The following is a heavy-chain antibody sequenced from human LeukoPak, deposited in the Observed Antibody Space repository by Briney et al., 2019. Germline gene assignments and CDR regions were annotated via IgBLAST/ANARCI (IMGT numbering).Heavy chain of an antibody. Sequence: PGASLKISCKGSGYSFTSYWIGWVRQMPGKGLEWMGIIYPGDSDTRYSPSFQGQVTISADKSISTVSLKWSSLKAADTARYYCARGVGAQRRIDYWGQGTLVTVSS. V-gene: IGHV5-51*01. D-gene: IGHD1-26*01. CDR1: GYSFTSYW. CDR3: ARGVGAQRRIDY. CDR2: IYPGDSDT. J-gene: IGHJ4*02.